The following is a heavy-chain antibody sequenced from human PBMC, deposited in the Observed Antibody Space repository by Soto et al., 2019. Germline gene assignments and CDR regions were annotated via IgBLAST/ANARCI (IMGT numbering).Heavy chain of an antibody. V-gene: IGHV3-48*02. CDR1: GFTFSSYS. Sequence: GGPVRLSCXASGFTFSSYSLNWVRQDSGKGLEWVSYVSSSSSTIYYADSVKGRFTISRDNAKNSLYLQMNSLRDEDTAVHYCARDLSSTAAQTRDYWGQGTLVTVS. J-gene: IGHJ4*02. CDR2: VSSSSSTI. CDR3: ARDLSSTAAQTRDY. D-gene: IGHD2-21*02.